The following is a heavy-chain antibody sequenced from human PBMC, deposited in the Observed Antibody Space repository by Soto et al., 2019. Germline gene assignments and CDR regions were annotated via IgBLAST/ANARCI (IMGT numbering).Heavy chain of an antibody. CDR2: IYYSGST. D-gene: IGHD3-16*01. V-gene: IGHV4-31*03. Sequence: SQTLSLTCTVSGGSISSGGYYWSWLRQHPGKGLEWIGYIYYSGSTYYNPSLKSRVTISVDTSKNQFSLKLSSVTAADTAVYYCARVGGTTWFDPWGEGTLVTLSS. CDR1: GGSISSGGYY. CDR3: ARVGGTTWFDP. J-gene: IGHJ5*02.